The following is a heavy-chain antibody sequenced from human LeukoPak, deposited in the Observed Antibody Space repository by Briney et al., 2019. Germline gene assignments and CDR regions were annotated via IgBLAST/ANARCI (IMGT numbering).Heavy chain of an antibody. CDR1: GFTFSNAW. CDR3: TTDILTGYYSDVDY. D-gene: IGHD3-9*01. CDR2: IKSKTDGGTT. V-gene: IGHV3-15*01. J-gene: IGHJ4*02. Sequence: GGSLRLSCAASGFTFSNAWMSWVRQAPGKGLEWVGRIKSKTDGGTTDYAAPVKGRFTISRDDSKNTRYLQMNSLQTEDTAVYYCTTDILTGYYSDVDYWGQGSLVTASS.